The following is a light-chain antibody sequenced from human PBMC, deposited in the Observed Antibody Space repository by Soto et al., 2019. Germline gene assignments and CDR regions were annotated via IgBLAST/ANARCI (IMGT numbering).Light chain of an antibody. CDR1: QNIFVS. Sequence: DIQMTQSPSSLSASIGDRVTITCRAGQNIFVSLNLYQQKPGXAPALLIYAASSLQCGVPSRFSGRGPGRGLTRTISNLQHKDFETYHCHQSYKSPPIPFGQGTRLEI. V-gene: IGKV1-39*01. CDR2: AAS. J-gene: IGKJ5*01. CDR3: HQSYKSPPIP.